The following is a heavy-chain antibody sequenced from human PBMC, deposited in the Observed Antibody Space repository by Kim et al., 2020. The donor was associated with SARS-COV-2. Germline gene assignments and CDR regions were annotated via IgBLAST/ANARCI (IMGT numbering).Heavy chain of an antibody. CDR1: GGSISSSSYY. D-gene: IGHD3-10*01. V-gene: IGHV4-39*07. CDR2: IYYSGST. J-gene: IGHJ4*02. CDR3: ARDGLGGYYGSGIQAHFDY. Sequence: SETLSLTCTVSGGSISSSSYYWGWIRQPPGKGLEWIGTIYYSGSTYYNPSLKSRVTISVDTSKNQFSLKLSSVTAADTAVYYCARDGLGGYYGSGIQAHFDYWGQGTLVTVSS.